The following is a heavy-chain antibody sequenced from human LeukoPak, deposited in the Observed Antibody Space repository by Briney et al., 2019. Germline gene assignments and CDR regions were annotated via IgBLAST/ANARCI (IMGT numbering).Heavy chain of an antibody. J-gene: IGHJ3*01. V-gene: IGHV3-23*01. CDR3: ARDMQLST. CDR2: ISYSDANS. CDR1: GFTSSNVW. D-gene: IGHD3-16*02. Sequence: PGGSLRLSCAASGFTSSNVWISRVRQAAGEGLEWVSLISYSDANSYYTDSVRGRFTISRDNSKDTLFLQMNSLRAEDTAIYYCARDMQLSTWGLGTMVTVSS.